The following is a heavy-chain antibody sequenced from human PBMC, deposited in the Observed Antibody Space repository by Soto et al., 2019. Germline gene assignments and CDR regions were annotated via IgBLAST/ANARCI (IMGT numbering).Heavy chain of an antibody. V-gene: IGHV4-34*01. CDR1: GGSFSGYY. CDR2: INHSGST. Sequence: QVQLQQWGAGLLKPSETLSLTCGVYGGSFSGYYWSWIRQPPGKGLEWIGEINHSGSTNYNNPSLKSRVTISEDTAKNQFSLKLSSVTAADTAVYYCARRVKGIAMRDYWGQGTLVTVSS. D-gene: IGHD6-13*01. CDR3: ARRVKGIAMRDY. J-gene: IGHJ4*02.